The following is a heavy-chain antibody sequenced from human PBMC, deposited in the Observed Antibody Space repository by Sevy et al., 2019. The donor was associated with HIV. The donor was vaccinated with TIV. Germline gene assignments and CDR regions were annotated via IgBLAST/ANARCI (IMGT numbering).Heavy chain of an antibody. Sequence: GGSLRLSCAASGFTFSSYWMSWVRQAPGKGLEWVANIKQDGSEKYYVDSVKGRFTISRDNAKNSLYLQMNSLRAEDTAVYYCARGTAIYYFDYWGQGTLVTVST. V-gene: IGHV3-7*01. D-gene: IGHD2-21*02. J-gene: IGHJ4*02. CDR1: GFTFSSYW. CDR2: IKQDGSEK. CDR3: ARGTAIYYFDY.